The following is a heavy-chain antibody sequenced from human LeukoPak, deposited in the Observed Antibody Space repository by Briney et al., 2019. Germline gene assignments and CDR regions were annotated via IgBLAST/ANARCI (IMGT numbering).Heavy chain of an antibody. Sequence: GASVTVSCKASGGTFSSYAISWVRPAPGQGLEWMGWISAYNGNTNYAHKLQGRITMTTDTSTSTAYMELRSLRSDDTAVYYCARVPHYYGSGSKYYYYYMDVWGKGTTVTVSS. D-gene: IGHD3-10*01. CDR1: GGTFSSYA. CDR3: ARVPHYYGSGSKYYYYYMDV. J-gene: IGHJ6*03. V-gene: IGHV1-18*01. CDR2: ISAYNGNT.